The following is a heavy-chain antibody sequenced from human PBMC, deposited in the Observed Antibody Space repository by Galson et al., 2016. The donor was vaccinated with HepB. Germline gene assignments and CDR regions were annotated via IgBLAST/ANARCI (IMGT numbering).Heavy chain of an antibody. CDR3: AKEGNCRITSCYQAFDI. CDR2: ISYDGSDE. Sequence: SLRLSCAASGFTFINYVMTWVRQAPGKGLEWVAVISYDGSDEYYADSVKGRFTIFRDNSKNTLYLQMNSLRAEDTAVYYCAKEGNCRITSCYQAFDIWGQGTMVTVSS. V-gene: IGHV3-30*18. J-gene: IGHJ3*02. D-gene: IGHD2-2*01. CDR1: GFTFINYV.